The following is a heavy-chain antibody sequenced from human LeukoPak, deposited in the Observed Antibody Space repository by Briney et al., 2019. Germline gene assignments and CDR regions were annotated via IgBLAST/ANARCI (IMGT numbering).Heavy chain of an antibody. J-gene: IGHJ4*02. V-gene: IGHV4-39*07. CDR3: ARDYRGDFDY. Sequence: SETLSLTCTISGDSIGRINYFWGWIRQAPGKGLEWIVSMSYSGHTYYNPSLKSRVTTSIDTSKNQLSLNLKSVTAADTAVYYCARDYRGDFDYWGQGTLVTVSS. D-gene: IGHD1-14*01. CDR1: GDSIGRINYF. CDR2: MSYSGHT.